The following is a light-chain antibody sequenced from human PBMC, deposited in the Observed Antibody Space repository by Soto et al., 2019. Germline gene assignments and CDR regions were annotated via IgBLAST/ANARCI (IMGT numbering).Light chain of an antibody. CDR1: QTFASN. CDR2: GAS. Sequence: EIVMTQSPAFLSGSPGDGGTLSCRGNQTFASNFAWYQQKPGQGPRLLIHGASTRAAGVPARFSGSGSGTDFTLTISSLQSEDFAVYYCQQYHNWPPQYTFGQGTKLQIK. CDR3: QQYHNWPPQYT. J-gene: IGKJ2*01. V-gene: IGKV3-15*01.